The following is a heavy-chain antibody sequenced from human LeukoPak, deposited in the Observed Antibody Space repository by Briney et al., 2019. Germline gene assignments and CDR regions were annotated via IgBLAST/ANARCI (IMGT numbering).Heavy chain of an antibody. CDR3: ARTFWESVSDC. V-gene: IGHV4-59*08. Sequence: SGTLSLTCTVSRGSMSAYYWTWIRHPPGEGLEFIGYFHHSGSTKNNPSLASRVTVSADTSNTHFSLNLTSVTAADTVVYFCARTFWESVSDCWGQGTPVTVSA. CDR1: RGSMSAYY. CDR2: FHHSGST. D-gene: IGHD3-16*01. J-gene: IGHJ4*02.